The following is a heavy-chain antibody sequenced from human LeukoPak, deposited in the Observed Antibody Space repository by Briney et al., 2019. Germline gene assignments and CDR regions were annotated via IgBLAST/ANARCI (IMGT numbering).Heavy chain of an antibody. CDR1: GFTFSSYA. CDR2: ISGSGGST. J-gene: IGHJ4*02. D-gene: IGHD3-10*01. Sequence: GRSLRLSCVASGFTFSSYAMSWVRQAPGKGLEWVSAISGSGGSTYYADSVKGRFTISRDNSKNTLYLQMNSLRAEDTAVYYCASVTMVRGPHFDYWGQGTLVTVSS. CDR3: ASVTMVRGPHFDY. V-gene: IGHV3-23*01.